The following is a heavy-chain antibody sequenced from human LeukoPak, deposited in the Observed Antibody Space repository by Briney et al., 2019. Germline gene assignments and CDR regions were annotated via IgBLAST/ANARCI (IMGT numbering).Heavy chain of an antibody. J-gene: IGHJ4*02. CDR2: IRYDGSNK. V-gene: IGHV3-30*02. Sequence: GGSLRLFCAASGFTFRNYGMHWVRQAPGKGLEWVTFIRYDGSNKYYADSVKGRFTISRDNSKNTLYLQMNNLRAEDTAVYYCAKDRVLRYFDWLFDLDYWGQGTLVTVSS. CDR1: GFTFRNYG. D-gene: IGHD3-9*01. CDR3: AKDRVLRYFDWLFDLDY.